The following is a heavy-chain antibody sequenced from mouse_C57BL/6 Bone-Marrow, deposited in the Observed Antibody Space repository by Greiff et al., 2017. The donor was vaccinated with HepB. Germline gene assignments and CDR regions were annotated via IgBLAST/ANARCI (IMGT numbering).Heavy chain of an antibody. V-gene: IGHV6-3*01. CDR2: IRLKSDNYAT. Sequence: EVKLMESGGGLVQPGGSMKLSCVASGFTFSNYWMNWVRQSPEKGLEWVAQIRLKSDNYATHYAESVKGRFTISRDDSKSSVYLQMNNLMAEDTGIYYCTAYYGSSFDYWGQGTTLTVSS. J-gene: IGHJ2*01. CDR3: TAYYGSSFDY. D-gene: IGHD1-1*01. CDR1: GFTFSNYW.